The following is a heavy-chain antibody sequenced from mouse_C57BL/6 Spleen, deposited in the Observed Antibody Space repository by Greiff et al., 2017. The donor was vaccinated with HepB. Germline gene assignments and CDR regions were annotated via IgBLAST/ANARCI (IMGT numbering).Heavy chain of an antibody. CDR1: GYTFTDYY. V-gene: IGHV1-26*01. D-gene: IGHD2-1*01. J-gene: IGHJ1*03. CDR3: ARSVYYGNYNWYFDV. Sequence: EVQLQQSGPELVKPGASVKISCKASGYTFTDYYMNWVKQSHGKSLEWIGDINPNNGGTSYNQKFKGKATLTVDKSSSTAYMELRSLTSEDSAVYYCARSVYYGNYNWYFDVWGTGTTVTVSS. CDR2: INPNNGGT.